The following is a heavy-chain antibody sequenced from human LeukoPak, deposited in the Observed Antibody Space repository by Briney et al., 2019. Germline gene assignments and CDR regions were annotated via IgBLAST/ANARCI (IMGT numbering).Heavy chain of an antibody. D-gene: IGHD2-2*01. J-gene: IGHJ4*02. CDR1: GYTFTSYG. V-gene: IGHV1-18*01. Sequence: ALVTVSCKASGYTFTSYGISWVRQAPGQGLEWMGWISAYNGNTNYAQKLQGRVTMTTDTSTSTAYMELRSLRSDDTAVYYCARERAGGVVPDASDYWGQGTLVTV. CDR3: ARERAGGVVPDASDY. CDR2: ISAYNGNT.